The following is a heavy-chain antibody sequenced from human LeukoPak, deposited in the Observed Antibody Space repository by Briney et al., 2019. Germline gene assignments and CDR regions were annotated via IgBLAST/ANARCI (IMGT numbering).Heavy chain of an antibody. Sequence: SVKVSCKASGGTFSSYAISWVRQAPGQGLGWMGGIIPIFGTANYAQKFQGRVTITADESTSTAYMELSSLRSEDTAVYYCARDDGPYYDYVWGSYRTTDYWGQGTLVTVSS. CDR2: IIPIFGTA. D-gene: IGHD3-16*02. CDR3: ARDDGPYYDYVWGSYRTTDY. J-gene: IGHJ4*02. V-gene: IGHV1-69*01. CDR1: GGTFSSYA.